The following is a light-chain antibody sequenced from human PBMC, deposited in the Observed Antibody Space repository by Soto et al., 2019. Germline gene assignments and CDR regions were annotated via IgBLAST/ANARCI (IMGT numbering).Light chain of an antibody. CDR3: QYTDSFPLIT. Sequence: DIQMTPSPSFVSASVGDRATITCRASQAISNLVAWYQQKPGKAPNLMIYAASSLYSGVPSRFSGSGSGTDFTRTITSLQPEDFATYYCQYTDSFPLITFGQGTRLEI. V-gene: IGKV1-12*01. CDR1: QAISNL. J-gene: IGKJ5*01. CDR2: AAS.